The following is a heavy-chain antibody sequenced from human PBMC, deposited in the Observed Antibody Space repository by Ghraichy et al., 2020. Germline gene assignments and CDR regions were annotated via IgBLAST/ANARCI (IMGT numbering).Heavy chain of an antibody. J-gene: IGHJ3*02. CDR2: IYYSGST. D-gene: IGHD2-21*01. CDR3: ARTHPSGSHIVVVIAMSAFDI. V-gene: IGHV4-39*01. Sequence: SQTLSLTCTVSGGSISSSSYYWGWIRQPPGKGLEWIGSIYYSGSTYYNPSLKSRVTISVDTSKNQFSLKLSSVTAADTAVYYCARTHPSGSHIVVVIAMSAFDIWGQGTMVTVSS. CDR1: GGSISSSSYY.